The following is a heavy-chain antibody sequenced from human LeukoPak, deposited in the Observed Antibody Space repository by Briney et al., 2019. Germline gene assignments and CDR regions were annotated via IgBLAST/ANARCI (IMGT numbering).Heavy chain of an antibody. CDR3: ARSLYSYHYYYYYYMDV. V-gene: IGHV4-59*01. Sequence: SETLSLTCTVSGGSISSYYWSWIRPPPGKGLEWIGYIYYSGSTNYNPSLKSRVTISVDTSKNQFSLKLSSVTAADTAVYYCARSLYSYHYYYYYYMDVWGKGTTVTVSS. D-gene: IGHD5-18*01. J-gene: IGHJ6*03. CDR2: IYYSGST. CDR1: GGSISSYY.